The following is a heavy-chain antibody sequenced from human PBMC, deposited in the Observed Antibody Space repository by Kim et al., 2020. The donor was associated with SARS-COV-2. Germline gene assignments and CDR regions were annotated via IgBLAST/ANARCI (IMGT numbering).Heavy chain of an antibody. J-gene: IGHJ6*02. Sequence: SETLSLTCTVSGGSISSYYWSWIRQPPGKGLEWIGYIYYSGSTNYNPSLKSRVTISADTSKNQFSLKVSSVTVADTAVYYCATEAAATRRYYYYGMDVWGQGTTVTVSS. CDR3: ATEAAATRRYYYYGMDV. V-gene: IGHV4-59*08. D-gene: IGHD6-13*01. CDR1: GGSISSYY. CDR2: IYYSGST.